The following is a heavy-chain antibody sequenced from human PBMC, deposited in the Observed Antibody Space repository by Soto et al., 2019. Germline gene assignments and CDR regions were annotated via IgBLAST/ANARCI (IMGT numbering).Heavy chain of an antibody. Sequence: GGSLRLSCAASGFTFSSYAMSWVRQAPGKGLEWVSAISGSGGSTYYADSVKGRFTISRDNSKNTLYLQMNSLRAEDTAVYYCAKDLNTIFGVVTTAFGDWGQGTLVTVSS. V-gene: IGHV3-23*01. CDR3: AKDLNTIFGVVTTAFGD. CDR1: GFTFSSYA. J-gene: IGHJ4*02. D-gene: IGHD3-3*01. CDR2: ISGSGGST.